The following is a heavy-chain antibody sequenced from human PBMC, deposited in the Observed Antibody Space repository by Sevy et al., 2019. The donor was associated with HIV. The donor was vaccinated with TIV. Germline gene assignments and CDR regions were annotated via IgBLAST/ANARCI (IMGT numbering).Heavy chain of an antibody. CDR1: GFTFSSSN. J-gene: IGHJ3*02. CDR2: ISSSSSYI. D-gene: IGHD5-12*01. V-gene: IGHV3-21*01. Sequence: GGSLRLSCAASGFTFSSSNMNWVRQAPGKGLEWVSSISSSSSYIYYADSLKGRFTISRDNAKNSLYLQMNSLSAEDTAGYYCARDEATGIAFDIWGQGTMVTVSS. CDR3: ARDEATGIAFDI.